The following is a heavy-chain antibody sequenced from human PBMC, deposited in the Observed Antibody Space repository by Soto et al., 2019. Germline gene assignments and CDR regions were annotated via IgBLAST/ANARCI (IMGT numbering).Heavy chain of an antibody. CDR1: GGSISSYY. D-gene: IGHD3-22*01. Sequence: SETLSLTCTVSGGSISSYYWSWIRQPPGKGLEWIGYIYYSGSTNYNPSLKSRVTISVDTSKNQFSLKLSSVTAADTAVYYCARGWDSSGYYSMLFDYWGQGTLVTVSS. J-gene: IGHJ4*02. V-gene: IGHV4-59*01. CDR3: ARGWDSSGYYSMLFDY. CDR2: IYYSGST.